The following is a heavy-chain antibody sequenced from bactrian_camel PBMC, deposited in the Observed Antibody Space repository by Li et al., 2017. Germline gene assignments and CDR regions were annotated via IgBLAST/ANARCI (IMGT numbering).Heavy chain of an antibody. CDR1: TQSPFC. D-gene: IGHD2*01. V-gene: IGHV3S42*01. Sequence: DVQLVESGGGSVEAGGSLVVSCAYTQSPFCMGWFRQTPGKEREGVAVVDVNGRKSKADSVKGRFTISRDNAKEILYLQMNSLKPEDTAMYYCAAVNSWRFCLLSLLEGDLASSGLGTQVTVS. CDR2: VDVNGRK. J-gene: IGHJ4*01.